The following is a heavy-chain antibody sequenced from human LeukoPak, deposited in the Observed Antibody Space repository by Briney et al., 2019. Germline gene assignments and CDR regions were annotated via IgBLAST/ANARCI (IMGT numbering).Heavy chain of an antibody. CDR2: ISGSGGST. CDR1: GFTFSSYA. J-gene: IGHJ3*02. Sequence: GGSLRLSCAASGFTFSSYAMSWVRQAPGKGLEWVSAISGSGGSTCYADSVKGRFTISRDYSKNTLYLQMNSLRAEDTAVYFCAWEEQWLVPGIWGQGTMVTVSS. CDR3: AWEEQWLVPGI. D-gene: IGHD6-19*01. V-gene: IGHV3-23*01.